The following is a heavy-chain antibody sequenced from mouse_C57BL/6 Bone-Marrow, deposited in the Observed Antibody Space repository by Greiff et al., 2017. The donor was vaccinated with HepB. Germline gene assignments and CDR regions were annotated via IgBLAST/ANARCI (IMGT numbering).Heavy chain of an antibody. D-gene: IGHD2-4*01. V-gene: IGHV1-81*01. Sequence: QVQLKQSGAELARPGASVKLSCKASGYTFTSYGISWVKQRTGQGLEWIGEIYPRSGNTYYNEKFKGKATLTADKSSSTAYMELRSLTSEDSAVYFCARSGYDYDGYAMDYWGQGTSVTFSS. CDR1: GYTFTSYG. CDR2: IYPRSGNT. CDR3: ARSGYDYDGYAMDY. J-gene: IGHJ4*01.